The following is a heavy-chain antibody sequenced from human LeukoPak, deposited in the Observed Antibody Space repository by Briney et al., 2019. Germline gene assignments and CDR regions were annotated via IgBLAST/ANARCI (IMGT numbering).Heavy chain of an antibody. D-gene: IGHD3-3*01. CDR2: ISWNSGSI. V-gene: IGHV3-9*01. Sequence: GGSLRLSCAASGFTFDDYAMHWVRQAPGKGLEWVSGISWNSGSIGYADSVKGRFTISRDNPKNSLYLQMNSRRAEDTALYYCEKGGPPTIFGATWFAPWGRGPLFPVSS. CDR3: EKGGPPTIFGATWFAP. CDR1: GFTFDDYA. J-gene: IGHJ5*02.